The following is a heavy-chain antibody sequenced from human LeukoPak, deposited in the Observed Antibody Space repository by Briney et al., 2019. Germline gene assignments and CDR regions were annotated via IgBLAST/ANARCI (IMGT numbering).Heavy chain of an antibody. CDR3: ARDSITLPGAYFDY. J-gene: IGHJ4*02. V-gene: IGHV1-2*02. Sequence: ASVKVSCKASGYTFIDYYIHWVRQAPGQGPEWMGWINPNSGGTNYAQKLQGRVTMTRDTSITTTCMELSGLRSDDTAMYYCARDSITLPGAYFDYWGQGTLVTVSS. CDR1: GYTFIDYY. CDR2: INPNSGGT. D-gene: IGHD1-14*01.